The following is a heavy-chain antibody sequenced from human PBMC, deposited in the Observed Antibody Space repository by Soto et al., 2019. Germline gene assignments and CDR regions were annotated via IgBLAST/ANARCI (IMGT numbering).Heavy chain of an antibody. CDR1: GGTFSSYA. D-gene: IGHD2-2*02. Sequence: QVQLVQSGAEVKKPGSSVKVSCKASGGTFSSYAISWVRQAPGQGLEWMGGIIPIFGTANYAQKFQGRVTITADESTSTAYMKLSSLRSEDTAVYYCAGDWRRDVVVPAAINYYGMDVWGQGTTVTVSS. CDR3: AGDWRRDVVVPAAINYYGMDV. J-gene: IGHJ6*02. V-gene: IGHV1-69*01. CDR2: IIPIFGTA.